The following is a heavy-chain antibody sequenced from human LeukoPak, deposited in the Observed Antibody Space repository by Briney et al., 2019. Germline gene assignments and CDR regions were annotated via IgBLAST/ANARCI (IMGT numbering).Heavy chain of an antibody. V-gene: IGHV1-69*13. CDR1: GGTFSSYA. CDR2: IIPIFGTA. Sequence: GASVKVSCKASGGTFSSYAISWVRQAPGQGLEWMGGIIPIFGTANYAQKFQGRVTITADESTSTAYMELSSLRSEDTAVYYCARVRTGLRWELQSLYFDYWGQGTLVTVSS. D-gene: IGHD1-26*01. CDR3: ARVRTGLRWELQSLYFDY. J-gene: IGHJ4*02.